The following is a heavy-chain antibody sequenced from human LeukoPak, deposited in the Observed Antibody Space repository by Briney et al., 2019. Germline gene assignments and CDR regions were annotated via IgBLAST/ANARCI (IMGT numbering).Heavy chain of an antibody. CDR2: ISAYNGNT. V-gene: IGHV1-18*01. Sequence: ASVKVSCKASGYTFTSYGISWVRQAPGQGLEWMGWISAYNGNTNYAQKLQGRVTMTTDTSTSTAYTELRSLRSDDTAVYYCARDNIRGNFFDYWGQGTLVTVSS. J-gene: IGHJ4*02. CDR1: GYTFTSYG. D-gene: IGHD2-21*02. CDR3: ARDNIRGNFFDY.